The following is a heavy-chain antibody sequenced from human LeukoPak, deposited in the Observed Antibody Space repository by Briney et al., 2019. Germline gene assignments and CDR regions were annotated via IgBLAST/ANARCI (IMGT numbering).Heavy chain of an antibody. CDR2: INSDGSST. CDR1: GFTFSSYW. V-gene: IGHV3-74*01. J-gene: IGHJ4*02. Sequence: GGSLRPSCAASGFTFSSYWMHRVRQAPGKGLVWVSRINSDGSSTSYADSVKGRFTISRDNAKNTLYLQMNSLRAEDTAVYYCVAESYSGYDSIPLFDYWGQGTLVTVSS. CDR3: VAESYSGYDSIPLFDY. D-gene: IGHD5-12*01.